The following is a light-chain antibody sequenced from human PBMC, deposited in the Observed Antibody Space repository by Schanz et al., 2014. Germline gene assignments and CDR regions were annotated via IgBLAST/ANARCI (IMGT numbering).Light chain of an antibody. J-gene: IGLJ2*01. CDR2: DVN. Sequence: QSALTQPASVSGSPGQSITVSCTGTSSDVGDSNYLSWYQQHPGKAPKLIIYDVNNRPSGVSNRFSGSKSGNTASLTISGLQAEDEADYYCSSYTPTYTEFGGGTKLTVL. CDR1: SSDVGDSNY. V-gene: IGLV2-14*01. CDR3: SSYTPTYTE.